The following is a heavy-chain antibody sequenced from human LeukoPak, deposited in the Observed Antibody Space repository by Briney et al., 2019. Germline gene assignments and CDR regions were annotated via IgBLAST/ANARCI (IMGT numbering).Heavy chain of an antibody. CDR1: GYSFPTYW. J-gene: IGHJ4*02. Sequence: GESLKISCKGSGYSFPTYWIGWVRQMPGKGLEWMGITYPGDSETRYSPSFQGQVTISADKSISTAYLQWSRLKASDTAMYYCARQWLDQEPPDYWGQGTLVTVSS. CDR3: ARQWLDQEPPDY. D-gene: IGHD6-19*01. CDR2: TYPGDSET. V-gene: IGHV5-51*01.